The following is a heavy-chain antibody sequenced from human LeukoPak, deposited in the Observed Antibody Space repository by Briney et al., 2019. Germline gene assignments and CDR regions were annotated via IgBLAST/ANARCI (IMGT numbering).Heavy chain of an antibody. CDR1: GGSISSGGYY. CDR2: IYYSGST. CDR3: ARAVYSNSAFFDY. J-gene: IGHJ4*02. D-gene: IGHD4-11*01. Sequence: PSQTLSLTCTASGGSISSGGYYWSWIRQHPGKGLEWIGYIYYSGSTYYNPSLKSRVTISVDTSKNQFSLKLSSVTAADTAVYYCARAVYSNSAFFDYWGQGTLVTVSS. V-gene: IGHV4-31*03.